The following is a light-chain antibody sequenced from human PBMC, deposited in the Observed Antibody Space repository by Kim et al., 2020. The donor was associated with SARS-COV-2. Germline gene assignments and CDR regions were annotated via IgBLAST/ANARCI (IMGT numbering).Light chain of an antibody. CDR2: RDS. V-gene: IGLV3-9*01. CDR3: QVWGINAVI. J-gene: IGLJ2*01. CDR1: DIGRKA. Sequence: SYELTQPLSVSVALGQTARITCGGNDIGRKAVYWYQQRPGQAPLLVIYRDSSRASGIPARFSGSNSGNTATLTIDSAQVADDADYYCQVWGINAVIFGGG.